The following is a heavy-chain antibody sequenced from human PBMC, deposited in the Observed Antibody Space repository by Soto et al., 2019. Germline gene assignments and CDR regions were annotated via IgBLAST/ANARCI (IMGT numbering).Heavy chain of an antibody. CDR3: AKGRYDFWSPYYFDS. D-gene: IGHD3-3*01. Sequence: GGSLRLSCVGTGLNFDDFAMHWVRQAPGKGLEWVSGITWNSRVLAYADSVKGRFTISRDNARNSLYLQMDSLRDEDTALYYCAKGRYDFWSPYYFDSWGQRTLVTV. V-gene: IGHV3-9*01. CDR1: GLNFDDFA. J-gene: IGHJ4*02. CDR2: ITWNSRVL.